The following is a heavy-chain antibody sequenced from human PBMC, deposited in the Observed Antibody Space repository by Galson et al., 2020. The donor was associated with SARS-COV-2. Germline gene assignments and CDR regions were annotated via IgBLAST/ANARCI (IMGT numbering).Heavy chain of an antibody. D-gene: IGHD3-9*01. Sequence: GESLKISCTASGFSFGDYVLAWVRQAPGKGLEWVGFIRSNGYGETSQYAASVIDRFIISRDDSRNIAYLQMNSLKTEDTAMYSCTYDQDILTGFYGYSFVDWGQGALVTVSS. V-gene: IGHV3-49*04. CDR1: GFSFGDYV. CDR2: IRSNGYGETS. CDR3: TYDQDILTGFYGYSFVD. J-gene: IGHJ4*02.